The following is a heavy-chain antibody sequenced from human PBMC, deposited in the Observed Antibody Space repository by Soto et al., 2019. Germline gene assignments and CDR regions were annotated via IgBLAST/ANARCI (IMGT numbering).Heavy chain of an antibody. CDR1: GVSVSSNY. CDR3: ARHRHPRGTVGATSPLDP. D-gene: IGHD1-26*01. Sequence: PGGSLGLSCAISGVSVSSNYLGWVRQAPGKGLEWVSVHYSGGSTYYADSVQGRFTISRDKSNNTLYLQMRRVRAEDTAVYFCARHRHPRGTVGATSPLDPWGQGTQVTVSS. V-gene: IGHV3-53*01. J-gene: IGHJ5*02. CDR2: HYSGGST.